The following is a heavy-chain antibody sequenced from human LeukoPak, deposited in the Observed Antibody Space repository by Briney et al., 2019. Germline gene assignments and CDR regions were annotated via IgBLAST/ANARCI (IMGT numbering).Heavy chain of an antibody. CDR2: ISGSDSSA. D-gene: IGHD2-8*01. CDR1: GFTFTSSA. J-gene: IGHJ4*02. V-gene: IGHV3-23*01. Sequence: GGSLRLSCAASGFTFTSSAMSWVRQVPGKGLEWVSTISGSDSSASYADSVKGRFTISRDSSENTLYLQMNSLRAEDTAVYYCSKDPYCPSLSRHYYFDYGGQGTLVTVSS. CDR3: SKDPYCPSLSRHYYFDY.